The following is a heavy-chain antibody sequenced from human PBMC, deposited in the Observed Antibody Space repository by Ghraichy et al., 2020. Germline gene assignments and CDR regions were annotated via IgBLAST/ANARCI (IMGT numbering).Heavy chain of an antibody. J-gene: IGHJ6*03. CDR1: GFTLDDSD. D-gene: IGHD3-3*01. Sequence: ETLRLSCEGTGFTLDDSDMAWVRQVPGKGLEWVATIYRNGGTTVFGDSVKGRFTISRDSGKNSLYLEMNNLRVEDTASYYCATVKRDRSRLLLGSMYLAVWGNGTTVTVSS. V-gene: IGHV3-20*04. CDR2: IYRNGGTT. CDR3: ATVKRDRSRLLLGSMYLAV.